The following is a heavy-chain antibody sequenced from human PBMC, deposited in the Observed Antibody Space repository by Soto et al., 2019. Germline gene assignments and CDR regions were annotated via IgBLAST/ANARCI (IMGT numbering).Heavy chain of an antibody. Sequence: QVQLQESGPGLVRPSETLSLTCPVSGGSVTTGSYNWSWIRRPPGKGLEWIGNIFFTGITHYNPSLNNRVTMSVDTSKNQFSLTVTSVTAADTAVDYCARDGHGMDVWGQGTTVTVSS. V-gene: IGHV4-61*01. J-gene: IGHJ6*02. CDR3: ARDGHGMDV. CDR1: GGSVTTGSYN. CDR2: IFFTGIT.